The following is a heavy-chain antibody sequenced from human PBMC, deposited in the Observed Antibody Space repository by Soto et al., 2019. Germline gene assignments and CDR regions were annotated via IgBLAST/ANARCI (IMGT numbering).Heavy chain of an antibody. CDR1: GFTFSSYD. CDR2: IGTAGDT. V-gene: IGHV3-13*01. D-gene: IGHD5-18*01. CDR3: ARDKASGGDSYGPHRGNAFDI. Sequence: EVQLVESGGGLVQPGGSLRLSCAASGFTFSSYDMHWVRQATGKGLEWVSAIGTAGDTYYPGSVKGRFTISRENAKNSLYIQMNSLRAEDTAVYYCARDKASGGDSYGPHRGNAFDIWGQGTMVTVSS. J-gene: IGHJ3*02.